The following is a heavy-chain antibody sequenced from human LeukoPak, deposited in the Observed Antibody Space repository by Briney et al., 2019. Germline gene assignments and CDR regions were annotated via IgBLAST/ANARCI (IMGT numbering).Heavy chain of an antibody. D-gene: IGHD5-24*01. Sequence: GESLKISCTASGYDFANSWIGWVRQMPGKGLEWMGIIYPRDSDTIYSPSVQGQVTISADKSIRTAYLQWSSLTASDTAMYYCARGERAMATRKAGFDYWGQGTLVTVSS. CDR2: IYPRDSDT. J-gene: IGHJ4*02. CDR3: ARGERAMATRKAGFDY. CDR1: GYDFANSW. V-gene: IGHV5-51*01.